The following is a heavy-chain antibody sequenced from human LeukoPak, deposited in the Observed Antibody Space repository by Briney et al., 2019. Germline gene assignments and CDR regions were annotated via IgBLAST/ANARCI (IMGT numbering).Heavy chain of an antibody. J-gene: IGHJ5*02. V-gene: IGHV3-53*01. CDR1: GFTVSSSY. Sequence: PGGSLRLSCAASGFTVSSSYMSWVRQAPGKGLEWVSVIYSGGSTYYADSVKGRFTISRDNSKNTLYLQMNSLRAEDTAVYYCARANVFGEFDPWGQGTLVTVSS. D-gene: IGHD3-3*01. CDR3: ARANVFGEFDP. CDR2: IYSGGST.